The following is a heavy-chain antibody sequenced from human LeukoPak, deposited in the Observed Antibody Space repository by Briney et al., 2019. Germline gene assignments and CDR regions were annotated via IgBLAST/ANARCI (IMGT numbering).Heavy chain of an antibody. CDR1: GFTFSSYW. V-gene: IGHV3-74*01. Sequence: PGGSLRLSCAASGFTFSSYWMHWVRQAPGKGLVWVSRINSDGSSTSYADSVKGRFTISRDNAKNTLYPQMNSLRAEDTAVYYCARGLIAVAGFWFDPWGQGTLVTVSS. CDR2: INSDGSST. D-gene: IGHD6-19*01. J-gene: IGHJ5*02. CDR3: ARGLIAVAGFWFDP.